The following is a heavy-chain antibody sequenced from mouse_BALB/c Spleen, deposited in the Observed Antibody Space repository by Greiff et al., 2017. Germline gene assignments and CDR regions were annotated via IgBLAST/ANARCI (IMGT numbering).Heavy chain of an antibody. Sequence: VQLQQSGAELVRSGASVKLSCTASGFNIKDYYMHWVKQRPEQGLEWIGWIDPENGDTEYAPKFQGKATMTADTSSNTAYLQLSSLTSEDTAVYYCARKNYRSTGAYWGQGTLVTVSA. V-gene: IGHV14-4*02. CDR2: IDPENGDT. D-gene: IGHD2-14*01. CDR1: GFNIKDYY. J-gene: IGHJ3*01. CDR3: ARKNYRSTGAY.